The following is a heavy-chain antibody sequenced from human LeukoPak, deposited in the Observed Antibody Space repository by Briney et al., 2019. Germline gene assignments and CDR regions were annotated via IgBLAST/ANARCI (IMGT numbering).Heavy chain of an antibody. V-gene: IGHV3-23*01. CDR1: GFTFSNYA. D-gene: IGHD1-26*01. Sequence: PGGSLRLSCAASGFTFSNYAMSWVRQAPGKGREWVSDISGSGGSTYYSDSVKGRFTLPRENPRHTLSLQMNSLRAEDTAVYYCAKDGGIAGARDVFDIWGQGTMVTVSS. CDR3: AKDGGIAGARDVFDI. J-gene: IGHJ3*02. CDR2: ISGSGGST.